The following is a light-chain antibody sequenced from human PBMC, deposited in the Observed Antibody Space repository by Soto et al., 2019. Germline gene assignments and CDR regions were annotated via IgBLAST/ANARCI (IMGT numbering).Light chain of an antibody. Sequence: QSVLTQPASVSGSPGQSITISCTGTYTDVGGYNRVSWYQHHAGKGPKMLIFEVDKRPLGIPDRFSGSKSGTSATLGITGLQTGDEADYYCGTWDSSLSAGVFGGGTKLTVL. J-gene: IGLJ2*01. CDR1: YTDVGGYNR. CDR3: GTWDSSLSAGV. V-gene: IGLV1-51*01. CDR2: EVD.